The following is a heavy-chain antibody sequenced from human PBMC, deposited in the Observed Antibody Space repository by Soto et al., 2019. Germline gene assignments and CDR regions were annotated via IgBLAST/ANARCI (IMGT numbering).Heavy chain of an antibody. CDR1: GGSFGGSH. D-gene: IGHD1-1*01. Sequence: SETLSLTCAVSGGSFGGSHWSWIRQSPGKGLEWIGEINHSGSTNYNPSLKSRVSISVDTSKNQFSLKLNSVTAADTAMYYCARGGSNDFFGLDVWGQGTTVTVSS. CDR2: INHSGST. J-gene: IGHJ6*02. V-gene: IGHV4-34*01. CDR3: ARGGSNDFFGLDV.